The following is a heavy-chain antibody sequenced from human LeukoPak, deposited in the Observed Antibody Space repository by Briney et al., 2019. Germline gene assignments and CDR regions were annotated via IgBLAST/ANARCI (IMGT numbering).Heavy chain of an antibody. CDR3: ARTRYCSRGSCLPRSYYDMDV. J-gene: IGHJ6*03. CDR2: INLGGST. D-gene: IGHD2-15*01. V-gene: IGHV4-34*01. CDR1: GGSFSGYY. Sequence: SETLSLTCAVSGGSFSGYYWSWIRQPPGKGREWVEEINLGGSTNSNPSLKSRVTLSVDTSKNQFSLMLSSVTAADTAGYYCARTRYCSRGSCLPRSYYDMDVGARGTTVTVPS.